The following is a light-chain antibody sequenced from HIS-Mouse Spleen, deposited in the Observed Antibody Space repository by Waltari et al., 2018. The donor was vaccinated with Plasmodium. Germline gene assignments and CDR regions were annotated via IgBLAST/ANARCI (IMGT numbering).Light chain of an antibody. CDR3: QQRSNWLT. CDR1: QSVSGY. CDR2: DAS. J-gene: IGKJ4*01. V-gene: IGKV3-11*01. Sequence: EIVLTQPPATLLLSQGERATLSCRASQSVSGYLAWYQQKPGQAPRLLIYDASNRATGIPARFSGSGSGTDFTLTISSLEPEDFAVYYCQQRSNWLTFGGGTKVGSN.